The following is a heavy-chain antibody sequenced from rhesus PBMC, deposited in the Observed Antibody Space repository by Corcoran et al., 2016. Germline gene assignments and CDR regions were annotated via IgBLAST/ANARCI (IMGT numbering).Heavy chain of an antibody. CDR1: GFTFSNYA. CDR2: ISSGGDT. Sequence: EVQLVESGGGLAKPGGSLRLSCSASGFTFSNYAMHWVRQAPGKGLEWVSAISSGGDTYYADSVKGRFTSSRDNSKNTLSLQMNSLSAEDTAVYFCAKSRGGAGNDYWGQGVLVTVSS. J-gene: IGHJ4*01. CDR3: AKSRGGAGNDY. V-gene: IGHV3-103*01. D-gene: IGHD6-31*01.